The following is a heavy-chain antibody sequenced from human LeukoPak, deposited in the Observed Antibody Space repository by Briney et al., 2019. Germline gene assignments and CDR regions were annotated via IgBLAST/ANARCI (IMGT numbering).Heavy chain of an antibody. V-gene: IGHV4-61*02. CDR3: ARDRYGGNSGEFDY. CDR2: IYTSGST. CDR1: GGSISSGSYY. D-gene: IGHD4-23*01. J-gene: IGHJ4*02. Sequence: SQTLSLTCTVSGGSISSGSYYWSWIRQPAGKGLEWIGRIYTSGSTNYNPSLKSRVTILVDTSKNQFSLKVSSVTAADTAVYYCARDRYGGNSGEFDYWGQGTLVTVSS.